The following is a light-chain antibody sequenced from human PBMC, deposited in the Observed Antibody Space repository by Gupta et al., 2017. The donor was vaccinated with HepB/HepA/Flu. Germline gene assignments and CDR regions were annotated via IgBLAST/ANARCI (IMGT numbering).Light chain of an antibody. Sequence: QSALTHPPPASGSPVQSVTISCTGTSSDVGSYNRVSWYQQPPGTAPKLMIYEVSNRPSGVPNRFSGSKPDNTASLTISGLQAEDEADYFCSSYTSSTTYVIFGGGTKLTVL. CDR2: EVS. V-gene: IGLV2-18*02. CDR1: SSDVGSYNR. J-gene: IGLJ2*01. CDR3: SSYTSSTTYVI.